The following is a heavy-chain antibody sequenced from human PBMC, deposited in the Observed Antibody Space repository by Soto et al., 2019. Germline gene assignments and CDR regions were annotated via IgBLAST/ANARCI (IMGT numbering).Heavy chain of an antibody. CDR3: ARRGSGSYYDY. CDR2: ISGSGGST. CDR1: GFTFSSYA. V-gene: IGHV3-23*01. J-gene: IGHJ4*02. Sequence: EVPLLESGGGLVQPGGSLRLSFAASGFTFSSYAMRWVRQAPVKGLEWVSAISGSGGSTYYADSVKGRFTISRDNSKNTLYLPMNSLRAEDTAVYYCARRGSGSYYDYWGQGTLVTVSS. D-gene: IGHD1-26*01.